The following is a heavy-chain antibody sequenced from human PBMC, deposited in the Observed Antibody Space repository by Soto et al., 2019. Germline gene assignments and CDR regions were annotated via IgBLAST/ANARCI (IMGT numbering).Heavy chain of an antibody. CDR2: INPNSGGT. V-gene: IGHV1-2*04. D-gene: IGHD5-18*01. Sequence: ASVKVSCKASGYTFTGYYMHWVRQAPGQGLEWMGWINPNSGGTSYAQKFQGWVTMTRDTSISTAYMELSRLRSDDTAVYYCARDRDPYTATPGYYYYGMDVWGQGTTVTVSS. J-gene: IGHJ6*02. CDR3: ARDRDPYTATPGYYYYGMDV. CDR1: GYTFTGYY.